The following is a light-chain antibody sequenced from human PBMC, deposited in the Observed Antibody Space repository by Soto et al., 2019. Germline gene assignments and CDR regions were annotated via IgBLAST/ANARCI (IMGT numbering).Light chain of an antibody. CDR3: KQYNNWPHT. CDR2: GVS. Sequence: EIVMTQSPATLSVSPGERATLSCRASQSVSSKLAWFQQKPGQAPSLLIYGVSTRATGVPVRFSGSGSGTEFTLTINSLQSDDFAVYECKQYNNWPHTFGQGTKVDIK. V-gene: IGKV3-15*01. J-gene: IGKJ2*01. CDR1: QSVSSK.